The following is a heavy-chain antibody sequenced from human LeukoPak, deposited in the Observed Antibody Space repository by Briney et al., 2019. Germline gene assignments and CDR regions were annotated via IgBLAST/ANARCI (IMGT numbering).Heavy chain of an antibody. CDR2: INQDGSEK. CDR1: GFTFSSFW. V-gene: IGHV3-7*01. D-gene: IGHD2/OR15-2a*01. Sequence: GGSLRLSCAASGFTFSSFWMGWVRQAPGKGLEWVANINQDGSEKYYVDSVKGRFTISRDNAKNSLYLQMNSLRAEDTAVYYCVRGGTYCDSTCKGADYWGQGTLVAVSS. CDR3: VRGGTYCDSTCKGADY. J-gene: IGHJ4*02.